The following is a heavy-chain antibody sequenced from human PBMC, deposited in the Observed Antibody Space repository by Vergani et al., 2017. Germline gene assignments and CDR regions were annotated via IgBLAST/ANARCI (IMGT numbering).Heavy chain of an antibody. V-gene: IGHV4-39*01. D-gene: IGHD3-10*01. CDR3: ARKAYGAGRGGFDP. CDR2: IYYSGST. Sequence: QLQLQESGPGLVKPSETLSLTCTVSGGSISSSSYYWGWIRQPPGKGLEWIGSIYYSGSTYYNPTLKSRVTISVDTSKNQFSLKLSSVTAADTAVYYCARKAYGAGRGGFDPWGQGTLVTVSS. CDR1: GGSISSSSYY. J-gene: IGHJ5*02.